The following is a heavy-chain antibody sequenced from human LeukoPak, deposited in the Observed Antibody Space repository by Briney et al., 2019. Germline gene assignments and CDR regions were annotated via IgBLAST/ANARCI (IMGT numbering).Heavy chain of an antibody. V-gene: IGHV1-18*01. CDR3: ARVELLVDYDGIDV. J-gene: IGHJ6*02. CDR1: GCTFSRNG. D-gene: IGHD2-15*01. CDR2: ISADNGNT. Sequence: ASVKVSCKSSGCTFSRNGISWVRQAPGQGLDWMGGISADNGNTNYAQKLQGRVTMTTDTSTSTAYMELRSLRSDDTAVYYCARVELLVDYDGIDVWGQGTTVTAS.